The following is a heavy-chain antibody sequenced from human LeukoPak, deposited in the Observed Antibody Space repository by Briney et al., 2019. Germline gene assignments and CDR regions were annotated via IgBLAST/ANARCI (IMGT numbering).Heavy chain of an antibody. D-gene: IGHD3-22*01. CDR3: ARVDLDGGGYYYNY. J-gene: IGHJ4*02. CDR1: GGSISSYY. Sequence: SETLSLTCTVSGGSISSYYWSWIRQPPGKGLEWIGYIYYSGSTNYNPSLKSRVTISVDTSKNQFSLKLSSVTAADTAVYYCARVDLDGGGYYYNYWGQEPLVTVSS. V-gene: IGHV4-59*01. CDR2: IYYSGST.